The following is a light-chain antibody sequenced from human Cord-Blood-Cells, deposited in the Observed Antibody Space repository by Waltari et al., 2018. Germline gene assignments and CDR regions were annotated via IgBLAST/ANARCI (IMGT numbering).Light chain of an antibody. J-gene: IGLJ3*02. V-gene: IGLV2-14*03. CDR2: DVS. Sequence: QSALHQPASVSGSPGQSITISCTGTSSDVGGYNFVSWYQQHPGKAPKLMIYDVSNRPSGVSNRFSGSKSGNTASLTISGLQAEDEADYYCSSYTSSSTWVFGGGTKLTVL. CDR3: SSYTSSSTWV. CDR1: SSDVGGYNF.